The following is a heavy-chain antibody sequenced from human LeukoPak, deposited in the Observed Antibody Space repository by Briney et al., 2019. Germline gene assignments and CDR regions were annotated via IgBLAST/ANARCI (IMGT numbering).Heavy chain of an antibody. CDR2: IYPGDSDT. D-gene: IGHD5-18*01. Sequence: GESLKISCKGSGYSFTSYWIGWVRQMPGKGLGWMGIIYPGDSDTRYSPSFQGQVTISADKSISTAYLQWSSLKASDTAMYYCARHGVEMATAFDYWGQGTLVTVSS. V-gene: IGHV5-51*01. J-gene: IGHJ4*02. CDR3: ARHGVEMATAFDY. CDR1: GYSFTSYW.